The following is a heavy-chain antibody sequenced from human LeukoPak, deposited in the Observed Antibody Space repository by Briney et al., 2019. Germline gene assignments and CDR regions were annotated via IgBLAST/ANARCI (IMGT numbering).Heavy chain of an antibody. J-gene: IGHJ4*02. Sequence: GGSLRLSCAASGFTFSSYGMSWVRQAPGKGLEWVSTISGSGGSTYYADSVKGRFAISRENAKNSLYLQMNSLRAGDTAVYYCARVAKERVGGVYYFDYWGQGTLVTVSS. D-gene: IGHD1-1*01. CDR2: ISGSGGST. V-gene: IGHV3-23*01. CDR3: ARVAKERVGGVYYFDY. CDR1: GFTFSSYG.